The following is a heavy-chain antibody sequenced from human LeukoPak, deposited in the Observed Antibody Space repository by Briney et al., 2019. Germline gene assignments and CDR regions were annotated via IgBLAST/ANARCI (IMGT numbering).Heavy chain of an antibody. V-gene: IGHV3-21*01. CDR2: ISSSSSYI. CDR1: GFTFSSYS. CDR3: ARDRFNTIFPAPYYFDY. Sequence: GGSLRLSCAASGFTFSSYSMNWVRQAPGKGLEWVSSISSSSSYIYYADSVKGRFTISSDNAKNSLYLQMNSLRAEDTAVYYCARDRFNTIFPAPYYFDYWGQGTLVTVSS. J-gene: IGHJ4*02. D-gene: IGHD3-3*01.